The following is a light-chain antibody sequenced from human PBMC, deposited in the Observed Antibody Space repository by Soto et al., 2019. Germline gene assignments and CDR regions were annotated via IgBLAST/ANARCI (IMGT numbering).Light chain of an antibody. V-gene: IGKV1-5*01. CDR1: QSISSW. Sequence: DIQMTQSPSTLSASVGDRVTITCRASQSISSWLAWYQQKPGKAPKLLIYDASSLESGVPSRFSGSGAGTEFTLTISSLQPDDFSFYDCQPYNTYSPSPFGQGPKV. CDR3: QPYNTYSPSP. J-gene: IGKJ1*01. CDR2: DAS.